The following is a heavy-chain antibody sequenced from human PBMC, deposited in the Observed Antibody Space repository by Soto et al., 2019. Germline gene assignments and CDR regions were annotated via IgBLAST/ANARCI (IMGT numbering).Heavy chain of an antibody. CDR2: IHAGNGDT. V-gene: IGHV1-3*01. Sequence: VQLVQSGAEVKKPGASVRISCTASGISYTTYAIHWVRQAPGQGLEWMGWIHAGNGDTRYSQRFQGRVTLTRDTSATTTYMDLSSLRSEDTSIYYCARAISGYVTWGQGTLVTVSS. J-gene: IGHJ4*02. CDR3: ARAISGYVT. CDR1: GISYTTYA. D-gene: IGHD5-12*01.